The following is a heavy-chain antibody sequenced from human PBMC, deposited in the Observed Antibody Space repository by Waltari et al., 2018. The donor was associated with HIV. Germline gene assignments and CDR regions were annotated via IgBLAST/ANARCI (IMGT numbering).Heavy chain of an antibody. CDR1: GFTFSDYR. D-gene: IGHD6-6*01. V-gene: IGHV3-48*01. J-gene: IGHJ4*02. Sequence: EVQLVESGGGLVQPGGSLRLSCAASGFTFSDYRIHWFRQAPGKGLEWVSYISSSSSTIYYADSVKGRFTISRDNAKNSLYLQMNSLRAEDTAVYYCARDPVYSGSSLVYYFDYWGQGTLVTVSS. CDR3: ARDPVYSGSSLVYYFDY. CDR2: ISSSSSTI.